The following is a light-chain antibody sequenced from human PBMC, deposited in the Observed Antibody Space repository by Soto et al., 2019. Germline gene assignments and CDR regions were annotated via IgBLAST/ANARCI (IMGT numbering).Light chain of an antibody. Sequence: QSVLTQPRPVSGSPGQSVTISCTGTGSDIGGYKYVSWYQQLPDKAPKLIIYEVSNRPSGISYRYSGSKSDNTASLTISGLQPDDEALYSCTSYSTSSTLVFGGGTQLTVL. CDR2: EVS. CDR1: GSDIGGYKY. J-gene: IGLJ2*01. V-gene: IGLV2-14*03. CDR3: TSYSTSSTLV.